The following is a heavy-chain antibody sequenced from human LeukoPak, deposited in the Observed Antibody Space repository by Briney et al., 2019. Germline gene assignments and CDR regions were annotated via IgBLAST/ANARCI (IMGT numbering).Heavy chain of an antibody. CDR3: ARGSIAAAGTRAFDP. V-gene: IGHV4-34*01. D-gene: IGHD6-13*01. J-gene: IGHJ5*02. CDR2: INHSGST. Sequence: PSETLSLTCAVYGGSFSGYYWSWIRQPPGKGLEWIGEINHSGSTNYNPSLKSRVTISVDASKNQFSLKLSSVTAADTAVYYCARGSIAAAGTRAFDPWGQGTLVTVSS. CDR1: GGSFSGYY.